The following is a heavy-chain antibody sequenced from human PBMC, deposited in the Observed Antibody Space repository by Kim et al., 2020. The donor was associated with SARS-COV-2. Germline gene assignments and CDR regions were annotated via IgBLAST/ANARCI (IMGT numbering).Heavy chain of an antibody. Sequence: DSVKGRFTISRDNSKNTLYLQMNSLRAEDTAVYYCAGDPAVLRYFDWLQYWGQGTLVTVSS. D-gene: IGHD3-9*01. J-gene: IGHJ4*02. CDR3: AGDPAVLRYFDWLQY. V-gene: IGHV3-30*01.